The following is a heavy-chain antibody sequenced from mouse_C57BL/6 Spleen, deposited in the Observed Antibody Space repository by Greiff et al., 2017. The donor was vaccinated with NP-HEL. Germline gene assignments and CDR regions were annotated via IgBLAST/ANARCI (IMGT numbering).Heavy chain of an antibody. CDR3: ARKGYGYDVTWFAD. J-gene: IGHJ3*01. CDR2: INPSTGGT. CDR1: GYSFTGYY. V-gene: IGHV1-42*01. Sequence: VQLQQSGPELVKPGASVKISCKASGYSFTGYYMNWVKQSPEKSLEWIGEINPSTGGTTYNQKFKATATLTVDNSSSTAYMQLRSLTSEDSAVYYCARKGYGYDVTWFADWGQGTLVTVSA. D-gene: IGHD2-2*01.